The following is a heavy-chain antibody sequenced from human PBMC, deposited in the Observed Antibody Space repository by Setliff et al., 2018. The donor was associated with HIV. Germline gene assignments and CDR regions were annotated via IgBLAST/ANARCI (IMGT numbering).Heavy chain of an antibody. J-gene: IGHJ4*02. CDR1: GFTFSDYY. V-gene: IGHV3-11*05. CDR2: ISSSSSYT. Sequence: PGGSLRLSCAASGFTFSDYYMSWIRQAPGKGLKWVSYISSSSSYTNYADSVKGRFTISRDNAKNSLYLQMNSLRAEDTAVYYCARDPPRKLEVVGPFDYWGQGTLVTVSS. CDR3: ARDPPRKLEVVGPFDY. D-gene: IGHD2-15*01.